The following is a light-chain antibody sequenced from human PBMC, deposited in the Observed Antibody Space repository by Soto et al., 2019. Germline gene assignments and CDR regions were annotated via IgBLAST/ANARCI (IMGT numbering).Light chain of an antibody. Sequence: DIQMTQSPSTLSGSVGDRVTITCRASQTISSWLAWYQQKPGKAPKLLIYKASTLKSGVPSRFSGSGSGTEFTLTISSLQPEDSATYYCQQSNSFPLTFGGGTKVDI. CDR2: KAS. CDR3: QQSNSFPLT. J-gene: IGKJ4*01. V-gene: IGKV1-5*03. CDR1: QTISSW.